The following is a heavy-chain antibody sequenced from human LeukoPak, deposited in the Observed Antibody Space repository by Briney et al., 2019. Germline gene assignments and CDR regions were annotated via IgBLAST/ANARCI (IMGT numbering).Heavy chain of an antibody. D-gene: IGHD6-19*01. CDR1: GGSFSGYY. CDR3: ARSHQWLVRQSWFDP. V-gene: IGHV4-34*01. Sequence: SETLSLTCAVYGGSFSGYYWSWIRQPPGKGLEWIGEINHSGSTNYNPSLKSRVTIPVDTSKNQFSLKLSSVTAADTAVYYCARSHQWLVRQSWFDPWGQGTLVTVSS. CDR2: INHSGST. J-gene: IGHJ5*02.